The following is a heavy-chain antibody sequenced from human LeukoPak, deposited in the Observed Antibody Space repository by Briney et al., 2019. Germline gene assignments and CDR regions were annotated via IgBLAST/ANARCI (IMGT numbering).Heavy chain of an antibody. J-gene: IGHJ5*02. D-gene: IGHD3-22*01. CDR2: IYYSGST. V-gene: IGHV4-39*07. Sequence: WIGSIYYSGSTYYNPSLKSRVTISVDTSKNQFSLKLSSVTAADTAVYYCARDGYYYDSSGPWGQGTLVTVSS. CDR3: ARDGYYYDSSGP.